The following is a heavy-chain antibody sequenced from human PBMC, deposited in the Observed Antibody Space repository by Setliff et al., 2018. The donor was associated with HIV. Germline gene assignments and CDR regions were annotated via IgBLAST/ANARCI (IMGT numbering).Heavy chain of an antibody. CDR3: ATITVAGTGAFDI. V-gene: IGHV1-18*01. Sequence: ASVKVSCKASGYTFSNYAISWVRQAPGQGLEWMGWISGYNGNTKYAQNMQGRVTMTTDTSTTTAYMELRSLRSDDTAVYYCATITVAGTGAFDIWGQGTMVTVSS. CDR2: ISGYNGNT. CDR1: GYTFSNYA. D-gene: IGHD6-19*01. J-gene: IGHJ3*02.